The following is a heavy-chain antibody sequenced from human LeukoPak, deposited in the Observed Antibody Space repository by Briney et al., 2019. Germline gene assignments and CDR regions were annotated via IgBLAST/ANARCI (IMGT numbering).Heavy chain of an antibody. CDR2: INHSGST. CDR3: ARSPRYSSGWTSDSPTGD. D-gene: IGHD6-19*01. CDR1: GGSFSGCY. J-gene: IGHJ4*02. Sequence: SETLSLTCAVYGGSFSGCYWSWIRQPPGKGLEWIGEINHSGSTNYNPSLKSRVTISVDTSKNQFSLKLSSVTAADTAVYYCARSPRYSSGWTSDSPTGDWGQGTLVTVSS. V-gene: IGHV4-34*01.